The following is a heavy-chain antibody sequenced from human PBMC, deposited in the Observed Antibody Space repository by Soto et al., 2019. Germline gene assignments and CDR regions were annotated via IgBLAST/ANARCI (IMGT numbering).Heavy chain of an antibody. CDR3: ARLMDTAMVSGIDY. J-gene: IGHJ4*02. D-gene: IGHD5-18*01. CDR2: ISAYNGNT. CDR1: GYTCTSYG. Sequence: SVKVSCKASGYTCTSYGISWVLQAPGQGLEWMGWISAYNGNTNYAQKLQGRVTMTTDTSTSTAYMELRSLRSDDTAVYYCARLMDTAMVSGIDYWGQGTLVTVSS. V-gene: IGHV1-18*04.